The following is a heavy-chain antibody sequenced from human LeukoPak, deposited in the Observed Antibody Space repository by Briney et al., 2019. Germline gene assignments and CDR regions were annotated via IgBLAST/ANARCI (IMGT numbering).Heavy chain of an antibody. V-gene: IGHV4-59*01. Sequence: SETLSLTCTVSGGSISSYYWGWIRQPPGKGLEWIGYIYYSGSTNYNPSLTSRVTISVDTSKNQFSLKLSSVTAADTAVYYCARYSLYDYVWGSHRQTFAFDYWGQGTLVTVSS. J-gene: IGHJ4*02. CDR1: GGSISSYY. CDR2: IYYSGST. D-gene: IGHD3-16*02. CDR3: ARYSLYDYVWGSHRQTFAFDY.